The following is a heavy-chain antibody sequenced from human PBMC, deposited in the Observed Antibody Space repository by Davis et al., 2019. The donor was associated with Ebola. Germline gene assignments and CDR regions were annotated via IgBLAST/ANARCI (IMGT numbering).Heavy chain of an antibody. CDR1: GYTFTSHA. D-gene: IGHD4-11*01. CDR3: ARGHNYAHEY. Sequence: ASVKVSCKTSGYTFTSHAITWVRQAPGQGLEWMGWISTYSGNTYYAQNFRGRVTMTTDTSTGTAYMELSSLRYDDTADYYCARGHNYAHEYWGQGTLVTVSS. J-gene: IGHJ4*02. V-gene: IGHV1-18*01. CDR2: ISTYSGNT.